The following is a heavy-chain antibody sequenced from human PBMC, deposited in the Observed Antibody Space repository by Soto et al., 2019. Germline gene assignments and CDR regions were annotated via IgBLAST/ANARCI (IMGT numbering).Heavy chain of an antibody. CDR1: GYIFVNYG. D-gene: IGHD3-16*01. V-gene: IGHV1-18*01. CDR3: AMVDNYVTPTPQDV. CDR2: ISPYSGNT. Sequence: QVQLVQSGDEVRQPGSSVKVSCKASGYIFVNYGIAWVRQAPGQGLEWMGWISPYSGNTHYASQVQGRLTMTTDTYTTTAYTDRGSLASDDTAVYYSAMVDNYVTPTPQDVWGQGTTVTVSS. J-gene: IGHJ6*02.